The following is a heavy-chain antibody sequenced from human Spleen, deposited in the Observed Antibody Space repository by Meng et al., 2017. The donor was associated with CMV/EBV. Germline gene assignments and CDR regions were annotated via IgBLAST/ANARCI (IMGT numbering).Heavy chain of an antibody. V-gene: IGHV4-39*01. CDR1: GGSISKSSYY. D-gene: IGHD3-10*01. CDR2: VYSSGDT. Sequence: GSLRLSCNVSGGSISKSSYYWAWIRQPPGKGLEWIGTVYSSGDTYYNPSLKSRVTISVDSSKNQFSLNLSSVTAADTAMYYCARGRVTMVRGVSSSYYYYYGMDVWGQGTTVTVSS. CDR3: ARGRVTMVRGVSSSYYYYYGMDV. J-gene: IGHJ6*01.